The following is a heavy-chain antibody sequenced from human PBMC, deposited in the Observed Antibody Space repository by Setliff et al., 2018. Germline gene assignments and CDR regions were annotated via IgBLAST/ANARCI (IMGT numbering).Heavy chain of an antibody. CDR3: ARDRTYYGSGTYTRWFDY. Sequence: PSETLSLTCTVSGGSISSYYWNWIRQPPGKGLEWIGYIYYSGTTYSTYYNPSLKGRATISIDTSKSQFSLKLSSVTAADTAVYYCARDRTYYGSGTYTRWFDYWGQGTLVTVSS. CDR1: GGSISSYY. CDR2: IYYSGTTYST. J-gene: IGHJ4*02. D-gene: IGHD3-10*01. V-gene: IGHV4-59*01.